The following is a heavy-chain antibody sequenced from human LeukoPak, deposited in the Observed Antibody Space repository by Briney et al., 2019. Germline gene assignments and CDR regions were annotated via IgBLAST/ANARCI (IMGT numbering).Heavy chain of an antibody. CDR3: ARDGEAYGWNYAFDY. V-gene: IGHV3-23*01. D-gene: IGHD1-7*01. CDR2: ISGGST. Sequence: GGSLRLSCAASGFTFSSDAMSWVRQAPGKGLEWVSAISGGSTYYAGSVKGRFTISRDNSKNTLFLQMNSLRAEDTAVYYCARDGEAYGWNYAFDYWGQGTLVTVSS. J-gene: IGHJ4*02. CDR1: GFTFSSDA.